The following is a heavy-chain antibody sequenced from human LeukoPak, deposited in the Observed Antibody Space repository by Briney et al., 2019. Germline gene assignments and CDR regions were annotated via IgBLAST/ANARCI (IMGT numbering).Heavy chain of an antibody. V-gene: IGHV3-7*01. CDR1: GFPFSSYS. D-gene: IGHD6-13*01. CDR3: AREGRQLDFDY. CDR2: IKQDGSEK. J-gene: IGHJ4*02. Sequence: GGSLRLSCAAAGFPFSSYSMNWVRQAPGKGLEWVANIKQDGSEKYYVDSVKGRFTISRDNAKNSLYLQMNSLRAEDTAVYYCAREGRQLDFDYWGQGTLVTVSS.